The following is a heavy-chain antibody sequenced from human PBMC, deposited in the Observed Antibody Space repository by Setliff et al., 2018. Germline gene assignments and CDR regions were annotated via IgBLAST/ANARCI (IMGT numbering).Heavy chain of an antibody. CDR1: VTRGSFSGYY. CDR3: ATSGFCSAGSCYSFDP. D-gene: IGHD2-15*01. J-gene: IGHJ5*02. CDR2: ISPGGST. Sequence: SETLSLTCGVFVTRGSFSGYYWSWIRQPPGKGLEWIGEISPGGSTIYNPSLRSRVTMSVDTSKNRFSLNLTSVTAADTAVYYCATSGFCSAGSCYSFDPWGQGTLVTVSS. V-gene: IGHV4-34*01.